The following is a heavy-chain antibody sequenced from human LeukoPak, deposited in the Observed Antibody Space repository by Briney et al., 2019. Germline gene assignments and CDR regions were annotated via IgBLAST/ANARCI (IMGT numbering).Heavy chain of an antibody. CDR3: ARESAYSGGYAPTSFDY. J-gene: IGHJ4*02. D-gene: IGHD6-19*01. V-gene: IGHV1-69*06. CDR1: GGTFSSYA. CDR2: IIPIFGTA. Sequence: SVKVSCKASGGTFSSYAISWVRQAPGQGLEWMGGIIPIFGTANYAQKFQGRVTITADRSTSTAYMELSSLRSEDTAVYYCARESAYSGGYAPTSFDYWGQGTLVTVSS.